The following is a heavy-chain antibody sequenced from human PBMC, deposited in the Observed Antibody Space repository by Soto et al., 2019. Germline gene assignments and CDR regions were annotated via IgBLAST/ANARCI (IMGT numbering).Heavy chain of an antibody. CDR1: GFTFSGDW. V-gene: IGHV3-74*01. J-gene: IGHJ4*02. Sequence: GGSVRLSCAASGFTFSGDWMHWVRQAPGKGLVWVSRINTDGSGTDYADSVRGRFTISRDNAKNMVYLQMNSLRAEDTAVYYCAKDRDSSGWLGFDYRGQGTQVTVSS. CDR2: INTDGSGT. D-gene: IGHD6-19*01. CDR3: AKDRDSSGWLGFDY.